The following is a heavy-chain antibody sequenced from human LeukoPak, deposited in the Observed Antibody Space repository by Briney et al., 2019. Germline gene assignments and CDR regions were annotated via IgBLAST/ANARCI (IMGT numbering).Heavy chain of an antibody. CDR1: GYTFTSYD. CDR2: MTLNSGDT. Sequence: ASVKVSCKASGYTFTSYDINWVRQATGQGLEWMGWMTLNSGDTGYAQKFQGRVTMTRNTSISTAYMELSSLRSEDTAVYYCARVPVVTPRASRIKRYFDLWGRGTLVTVSS. CDR3: ARVPVVTPRASRIKRYFDL. V-gene: IGHV1-8*01. J-gene: IGHJ2*01. D-gene: IGHD4-23*01.